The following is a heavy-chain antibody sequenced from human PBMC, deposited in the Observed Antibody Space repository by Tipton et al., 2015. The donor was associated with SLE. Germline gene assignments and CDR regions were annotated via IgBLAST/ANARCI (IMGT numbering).Heavy chain of an antibody. D-gene: IGHD1-14*01. J-gene: IGHJ6*03. CDR3: ARDGPGSFYTDV. Sequence: TLSLTCTVSGGSLRSGSYHWSWIRQPAGKGLEWIGRIHASGSTHYNPSLKSRVSISVDTSKNQFSLNLSSVTAADTAVYYCARDGPGSFYTDVWGKGTTGTVAS. CDR2: IHASGST. CDR1: GGSLRSGSYH. V-gene: IGHV4-61*02.